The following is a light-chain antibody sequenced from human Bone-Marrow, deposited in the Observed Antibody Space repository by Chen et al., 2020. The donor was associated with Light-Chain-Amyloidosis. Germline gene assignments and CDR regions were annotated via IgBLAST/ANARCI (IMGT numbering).Light chain of an antibody. CDR1: QSISRN. Sequence: EVVMTTSPSTLSVSPGDTAILFCRASQSISRNLAWYQQKPGYPPRLLTFRSATWATGIPDRFTGTWSQTDFTLTISSLRSEDFAVYFSQNYDGWPPHNFGQRTTLEI. CDR3: QNYDGWPPHN. J-gene: IGKJ2*01. CDR2: RSA. V-gene: IGKV3-15*01.